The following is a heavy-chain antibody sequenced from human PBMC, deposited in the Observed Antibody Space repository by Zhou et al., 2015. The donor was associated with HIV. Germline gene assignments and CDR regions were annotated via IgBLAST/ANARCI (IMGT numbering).Heavy chain of an antibody. CDR3: ARDLQRSGPPGKRYYYYYGMDV. Sequence: QVQLVQSGAEVKKPGSSVKVSCKASGGTFSSYTISWVRQAPGQGLEWMGRIIPILGIANYAQKFQGRVTITADKSTSTAYMELSSLRSEDTAVYYCARDLQRSGPPGKRYYYYYGMDVWGRRDHGHRLL. CDR2: IIPILGIA. J-gene: IGHJ6*02. V-gene: IGHV1-69*08. CDR1: GGTFSSYT. D-gene: IGHD3-3*01.